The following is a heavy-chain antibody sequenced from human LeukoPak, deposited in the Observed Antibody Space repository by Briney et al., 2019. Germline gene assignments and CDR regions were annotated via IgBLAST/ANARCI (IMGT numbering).Heavy chain of an antibody. D-gene: IGHD2/OR15-2a*01. CDR1: GFTVISNY. V-gene: IGHV3-66*01. CDR3: ARDKQYSLYYYYGMDV. J-gene: IGHJ6*02. Sequence: PGGSLRLSCAASGFTVISNYMSWVRQAPGKGLEWVSVIYSGGSTYYADSVKGRFTISRDNSKNTLYLQMNSLRAEDTAVYYCARDKQYSLYYYYGMDVWGQGTTVTVSS. CDR2: IYSGGST.